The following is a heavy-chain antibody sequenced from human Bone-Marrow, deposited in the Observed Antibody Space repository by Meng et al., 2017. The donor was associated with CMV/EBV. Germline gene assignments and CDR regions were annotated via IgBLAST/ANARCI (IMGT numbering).Heavy chain of an antibody. Sequence: GESLKISCAASGFTFRSFSMHWVRQAPGKGLEWVAFISYDGSNKYYTDSVKGRFTISRDNSKNTLYLQMNSLRAEDTAVYYCAKDGPEGGGPGYYYGMDVWGQGTTVTVSS. CDR2: ISYDGSNK. CDR3: AKDGPEGGGPGYYYGMDV. CDR1: GFTFRSFS. V-gene: IGHV3-30*04. D-gene: IGHD6-25*01. J-gene: IGHJ6*02.